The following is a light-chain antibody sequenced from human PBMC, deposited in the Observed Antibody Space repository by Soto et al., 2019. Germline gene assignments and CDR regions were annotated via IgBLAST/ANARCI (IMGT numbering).Light chain of an antibody. Sequence: DIQLTQSPSSLSASVGDRVTITCQASQDIKNFLNWFQQKPGKAPELLIYDVSILEKGVASRFSGSGSATQFNLAISSLQPEDVATYYCQHYVSLPLTFGGGTKFEI. V-gene: IGKV1-33*01. J-gene: IGKJ4*01. CDR1: QDIKNF. CDR3: QHYVSLPLT. CDR2: DVS.